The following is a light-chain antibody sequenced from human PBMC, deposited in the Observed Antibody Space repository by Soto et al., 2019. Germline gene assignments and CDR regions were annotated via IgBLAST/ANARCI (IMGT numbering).Light chain of an antibody. CDR1: SSDVGAYNY. CDR3: SSYTNSGTYV. CDR2: DVS. Sequence: QSALTQPASVSGSHGQSITISCTGTSSDVGAYNYVSWYQQHPGKAPKLMIYDVSNRPSGISDRFSVSKSGNTASLTISNLQADDEADYYCSSYTNSGTYVFGTGTKVTV. J-gene: IGLJ1*01. V-gene: IGLV2-14*01.